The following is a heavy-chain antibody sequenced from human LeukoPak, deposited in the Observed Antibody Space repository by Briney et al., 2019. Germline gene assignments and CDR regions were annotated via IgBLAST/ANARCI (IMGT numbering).Heavy chain of an antibody. J-gene: IGHJ3*02. Sequence: GGSLRLSCAASGFTFSSYSMNWVRQAPGKGLEWVSSISSSSSYIYYADSVKGRFTISRDNAKNSLYLQMNSVRAEDTAVYYCARDRSGDSGYDIDAFDIWGQGTMVTVSS. CDR2: ISSSSSYI. CDR3: ARDRSGDSGYDIDAFDI. V-gene: IGHV3-21*01. CDR1: GFTFSSYS. D-gene: IGHD5-12*01.